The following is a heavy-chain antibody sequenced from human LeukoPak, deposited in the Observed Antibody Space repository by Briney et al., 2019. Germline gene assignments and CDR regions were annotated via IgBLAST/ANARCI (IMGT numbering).Heavy chain of an antibody. J-gene: IGHJ4*02. CDR1: GASISSGNYY. CDR2: IYHSGTT. CDR3: ARDFHCGGGDCSWVDY. Sequence: SETLSLTCTVSGASISSGNYYWSWIRQPPGKGLEWIGYIYHSGTTYYIPSLNSRVTLSVDRSKNQFSLKMTSVTAADTAGYYCARDFHCGGGDCSWVDYWGQGTLVTVSS. D-gene: IGHD2-21*01. V-gene: IGHV4-30-2*01.